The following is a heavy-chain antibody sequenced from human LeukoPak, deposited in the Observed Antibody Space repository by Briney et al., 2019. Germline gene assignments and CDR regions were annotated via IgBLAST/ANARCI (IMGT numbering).Heavy chain of an antibody. CDR3: ARVIVGGTGVYAFDI. J-gene: IGHJ3*02. D-gene: IGHD2-15*01. CDR2: IKQDGSEK. CDR1: GFTFSSYW. Sequence: GGSLRLSCAASGFTFSSYWMSWVRQAPGKGLEWVANIKQDGSEKYYVDSVKGRFTISRDNAKNSLYLQMNSLRAEDTAVYYCARVIVGGTGVYAFDIWGQGTMVTVSS. V-gene: IGHV3-7*01.